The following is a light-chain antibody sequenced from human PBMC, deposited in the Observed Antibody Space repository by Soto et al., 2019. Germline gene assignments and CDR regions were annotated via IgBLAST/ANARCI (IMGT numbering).Light chain of an antibody. CDR1: QSISSY. CDR3: QQSYSTPLT. Sequence: DIQISQSPSTLSGSVGERVTITCRASQSISSYLNWYQQKPGKAPKLLIYAASSLQSGVPSRFSGSGSGTDFTLTISSLQPEDFATYYCQQSYSTPLTFGGGTNVDIK. CDR2: AAS. J-gene: IGKJ4*01. V-gene: IGKV1-39*01.